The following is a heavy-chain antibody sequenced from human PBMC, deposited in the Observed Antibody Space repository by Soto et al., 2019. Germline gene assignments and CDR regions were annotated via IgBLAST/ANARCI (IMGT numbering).Heavy chain of an antibody. CDR1: GGTFSSYT. J-gene: IGHJ4*02. Sequence: QVQLVQSGAEVKKPGSSVKVSCKASGGTFSSYTFSWVRQAPGQGLEWMGRIIPIVGKPNYAQKFQGRVTITADKSTSTVYMELSSLRSEDTAVYYCARAYGSGSYRHFDYWGQGTLVTVSS. D-gene: IGHD3-10*01. V-gene: IGHV1-69*08. CDR2: IIPIVGKP. CDR3: ARAYGSGSYRHFDY.